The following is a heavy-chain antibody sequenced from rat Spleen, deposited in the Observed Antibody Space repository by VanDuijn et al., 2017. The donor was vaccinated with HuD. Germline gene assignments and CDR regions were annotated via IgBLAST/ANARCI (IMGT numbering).Heavy chain of an antibody. J-gene: IGHJ2*01. CDR2: ISYDGSST. CDR1: GFTFSNYY. V-gene: IGHV5-20*01. Sequence: EVQLVESGGGLMQPGRSLKLSCAASGFTFSNYYMAWVRQAPTKGLEWVASISYDGSSTYYRDSVKGRFTISRDNAKSTLYLQMDSLRSEDTATYYCTTSGVSDYWGQGVMVTVSS. CDR3: TTSGVSDY. D-gene: IGHD3-8*01.